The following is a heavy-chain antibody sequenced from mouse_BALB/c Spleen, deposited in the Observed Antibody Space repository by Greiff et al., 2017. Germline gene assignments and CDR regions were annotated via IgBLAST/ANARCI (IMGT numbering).Heavy chain of an antibody. D-gene: IGHD1-1*01. CDR3: TRELPYYGSSYWYFDV. Sequence: VKLQQPGAELVRPGASVKLSCKASGYTFTSYWINWVKQRPGQGLEWIGNIYPSDSYTNYNQKFKDKATLTVDKSSSTAYMQLSSPTSEDSAVYYCTRELPYYGSSYWYFDVWGAGTTVTVSS. J-gene: IGHJ1*01. CDR2: IYPSDSYT. V-gene: IGHV1-69*02. CDR1: GYTFTSYW.